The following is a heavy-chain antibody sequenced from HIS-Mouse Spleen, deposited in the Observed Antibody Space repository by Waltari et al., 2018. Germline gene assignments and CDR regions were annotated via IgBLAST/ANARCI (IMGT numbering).Heavy chain of an antibody. Sequence: EVQLLESGGGLVQPGGSLRLSWAASGFTFSSYSMSWVRQAPGKGLGWVSAMSGSGGSNYYADSVEGRFTISRDNSKNTLYLQMNSLRAEDTAVYYCAKSIVATHSLDYWGQGTLVTVSS. V-gene: IGHV3-23*01. J-gene: IGHJ4*02. CDR2: MSGSGGSN. CDR3: AKSIVATHSLDY. CDR1: GFTFSSYS. D-gene: IGHD5-12*01.